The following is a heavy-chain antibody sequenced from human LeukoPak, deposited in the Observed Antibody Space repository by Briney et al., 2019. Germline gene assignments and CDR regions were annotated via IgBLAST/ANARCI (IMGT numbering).Heavy chain of an antibody. V-gene: IGHV3-30*03. J-gene: IGHJ4*02. CDR2: ISYDGSNK. D-gene: IGHD3-22*01. Sequence: PGRSLRLSCAASGFTFSSYGMHWVRQAPGKGLEWVAVISYDGSNKYYADSVKGRFTISRDNAKNSLYLQMNSLRAEDTALYYCARGRSHYYDSSGRIHVAYFDYWGQGTLVTVSS. CDR1: GFTFSSYG. CDR3: ARGRSHYYDSSGRIHVAYFDY.